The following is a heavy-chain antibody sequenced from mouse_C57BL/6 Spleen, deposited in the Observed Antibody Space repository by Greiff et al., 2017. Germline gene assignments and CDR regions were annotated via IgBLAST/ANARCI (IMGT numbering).Heavy chain of an antibody. J-gene: IGHJ2*01. V-gene: IGHV1-50*01. CDR1: GYTFTSYW. CDR3: ARERHYYGTSYEGNY. Sequence: QVQLQQPGAELVKPGASVKLSCKASGYTFTSYWMQWVKQRPGQGLEWIGEIDPSDSYTNYNQKFKGKATLTVDTSSSTAYMQLSSLTSEDSAVYYCARERHYYGTSYEGNYWGQGTTLTVSS. CDR2: IDPSDSYT. D-gene: IGHD1-1*01.